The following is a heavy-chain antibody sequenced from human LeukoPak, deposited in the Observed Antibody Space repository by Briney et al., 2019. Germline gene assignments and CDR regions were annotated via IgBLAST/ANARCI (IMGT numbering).Heavy chain of an antibody. Sequence: GGSLRLSCAASGFTFDEYNMHWVRQVPGKGLEWVALISGDHISTYYADSVEGRFTISRDNSKNTVYLEMNTLRHEDTGVYYCARAVSASWYAGYWGHGTLVTVSS. V-gene: IGHV3-43*02. CDR1: GFTFDEYN. D-gene: IGHD6-13*01. CDR3: ARAVSASWYAGY. CDR2: ISGDHIST. J-gene: IGHJ4*01.